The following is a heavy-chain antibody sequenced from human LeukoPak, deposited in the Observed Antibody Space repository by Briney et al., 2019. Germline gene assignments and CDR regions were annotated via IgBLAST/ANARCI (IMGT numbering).Heavy chain of an antibody. CDR3: ASLYDTGGIDY. CDR2: IYYSGST. CDR1: GGSISSSSYY. V-gene: IGHV4-39*01. J-gene: IGHJ4*02. Sequence: SETLSLTCTVSGGSISSSSYYWGWIRQPPGKGLEWIGSIYYSGSTYYNPSLKSRVTISVDTSKNQFSLKLSSVIAADTAVYYCASLYDTGGIDYWGQGTLVTVSS. D-gene: IGHD3-22*01.